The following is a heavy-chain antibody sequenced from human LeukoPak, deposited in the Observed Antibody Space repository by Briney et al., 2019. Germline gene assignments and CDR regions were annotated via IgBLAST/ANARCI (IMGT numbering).Heavy chain of an antibody. CDR1: GFTFNTYD. J-gene: IGHJ5*02. CDR2: IGTGGDS. Sequence: GGSLRLSCAASGFTFNTYDMHWVRQAAGKGLEWVSAIGTGGDSFYPDSVKGRFTMSRENAKNSVYLQMNSLRAEDTAVYYCVRGCMFCRSKTYFDPWGQGTLVTVSS. CDR3: VRGCMFCRSKTYFDP. D-gene: IGHD2-8*01. V-gene: IGHV3-13*01.